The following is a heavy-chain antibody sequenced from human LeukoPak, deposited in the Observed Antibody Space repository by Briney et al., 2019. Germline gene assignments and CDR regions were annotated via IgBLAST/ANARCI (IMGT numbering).Heavy chain of an antibody. V-gene: IGHV4-59*01. CDR3: ARGDGYNQYGAFDI. D-gene: IGHD5-12*01. Sequence: PSETLSLTCTVSGGSISSYYWSWIRQPPGKGLEWIGYIYYSGSTNYNPSLKSRVTISVDTSKNQFSLKLSSVTAADTAVYYCARGDGYNQYGAFDIWGQGTMVTVSS. CDR2: IYYSGST. J-gene: IGHJ3*02. CDR1: GGSISSYY.